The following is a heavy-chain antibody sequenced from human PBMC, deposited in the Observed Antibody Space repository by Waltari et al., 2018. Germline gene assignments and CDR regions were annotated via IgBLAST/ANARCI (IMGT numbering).Heavy chain of an antibody. CDR1: GFTFSDHA. CDR2: ISARAATK. D-gene: IGHD2-15*01. J-gene: IGHJ4*02. V-gene: IGHV3-23*01. Sequence: EVQLLESGGRLVQPRGSLRLSCAASGFTFSDHALTWVLQAPGKGREWVAGISARAATKGHADSVKGRFTISRDNARNIRYLQMDSLRAEDTAVYYCARYCTASCYHGLDYWGRGTLVTASS. CDR3: ARYCTASCYHGLDY.